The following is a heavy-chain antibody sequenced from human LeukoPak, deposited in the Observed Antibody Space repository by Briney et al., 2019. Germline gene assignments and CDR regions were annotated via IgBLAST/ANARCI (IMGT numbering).Heavy chain of an antibody. CDR1: VFTFSDYY. V-gene: IGHV3-11*01. D-gene: IGHD2-2*01. J-gene: IGHJ4*02. CDR3: ARGQFIVVVTAATRDRGRSDY. Sequence: GGCLRLSCAASVFTFSDYYMSWIRQAPGKAREWVSYISCSGRHVYYAECVQGRFTISRDNAQKSLYLQVNSLTDEDTAVYYCARGQFIVVVTAATRDRGRSDYWGQGTLVTVSS. CDR2: ISCSGRHV.